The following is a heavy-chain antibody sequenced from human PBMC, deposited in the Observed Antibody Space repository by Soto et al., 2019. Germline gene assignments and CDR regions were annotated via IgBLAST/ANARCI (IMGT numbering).Heavy chain of an antibody. V-gene: IGHV1-69*13. CDR3: AVGDTMIVVVTDGMDV. CDR1: GGTFSSYA. Sequence: EASVKVSCKASGGTFSSYAISWVRQAPGQGLEWMGGIIPIFGTANYAQKFQGRVTITADESTSTAYMELSSLRSEDTAVYYCAVGDTMIVVVTDGMDVWGQGTKVTVYS. D-gene: IGHD3-22*01. J-gene: IGHJ6*02. CDR2: IIPIFGTA.